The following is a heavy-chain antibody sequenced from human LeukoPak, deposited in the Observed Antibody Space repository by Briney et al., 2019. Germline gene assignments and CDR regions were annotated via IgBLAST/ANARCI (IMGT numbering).Heavy chain of an antibody. V-gene: IGHV4-59*01. Sequence: PSETLSLTCTVSGGSISSYYWSWIRQPPGKGLEWIGYIYYSGSTNYNPSLKSRVTISVDTSKNQFSLKLSSVTAADTAVYYCARTPSQTYYDFWSGYSGLFDYWGQGTLVTVSS. D-gene: IGHD3-3*01. CDR1: GGSISSYY. CDR2: IYYSGST. J-gene: IGHJ4*02. CDR3: ARTPSQTYYDFWSGYSGLFDY.